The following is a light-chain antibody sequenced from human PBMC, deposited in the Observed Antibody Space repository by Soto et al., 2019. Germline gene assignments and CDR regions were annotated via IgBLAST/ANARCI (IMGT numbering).Light chain of an antibody. Sequence: QSALTQPASVSGSPGQSITISCTGTSTDVGVFDYVSWYQRHPASAPRLMIYDVSHRPSGVSNRFSGSKSGNTASLTISGLQAEDEADYYCSSYTTGSAVVFGGGTKVTVL. J-gene: IGLJ2*01. CDR3: SSYTTGSAVV. CDR2: DVS. V-gene: IGLV2-14*03. CDR1: STDVGVFDY.